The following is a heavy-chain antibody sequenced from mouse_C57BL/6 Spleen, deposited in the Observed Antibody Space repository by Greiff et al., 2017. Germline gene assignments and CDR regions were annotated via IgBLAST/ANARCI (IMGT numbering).Heavy chain of an antibody. CDR2: ISSGSSTI. J-gene: IGHJ4*01. Sequence: EVQGVESGGGLVKPGGSLKLSCAASGFTFSDYGMHWVRQAPEKGLEWVAYISSGSSTIYYADTVKGRFTFSGDNAKNTLFQQMTSMRSEDTAMYYCARRYSNYYAMDYWGQGTSVTVSS. CDR3: ARRYSNYYAMDY. V-gene: IGHV5-17*01. D-gene: IGHD2-5*01. CDR1: GFTFSDYG.